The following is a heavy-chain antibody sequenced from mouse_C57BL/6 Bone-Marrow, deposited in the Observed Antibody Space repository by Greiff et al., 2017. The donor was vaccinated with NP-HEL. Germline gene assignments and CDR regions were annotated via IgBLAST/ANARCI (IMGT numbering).Heavy chain of an antibody. CDR3: ARSGSSCNWYFDV. CDR2: IYPGSGNT. J-gene: IGHJ1*03. CDR1: GYTFTDYY. D-gene: IGHD1-1*01. Sequence: VQLQQSGAELVRPGASVKLSCKASGYTFTDYYINWVKQRPGQGLEWIARIYPGSGNTYYNEKFKGKATLTAEKSSSTAYMQLSSLTSEDSAVYFCARSGSSCNWYFDVWGTGTTVTVSS. V-gene: IGHV1-76*01.